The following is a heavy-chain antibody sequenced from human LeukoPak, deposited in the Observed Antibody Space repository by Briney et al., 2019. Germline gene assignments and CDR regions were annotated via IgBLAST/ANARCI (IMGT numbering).Heavy chain of an antibody. CDR2: IYTSGST. D-gene: IGHD4-17*01. CDR1: GGSISSGSYY. CDR3: AREVGYGDYLGRYFDL. Sequence: SQTLSLTCTVSGGSISSGSYYWSWIRQPAGKGLEWIGRIYTSGSTNYNPSLKSRVTISVDTSKNQFSPKLSSVTAADTAVYYCAREVGYGDYLGRYFDLWGRGTLVTVSS. J-gene: IGHJ2*01. V-gene: IGHV4-61*02.